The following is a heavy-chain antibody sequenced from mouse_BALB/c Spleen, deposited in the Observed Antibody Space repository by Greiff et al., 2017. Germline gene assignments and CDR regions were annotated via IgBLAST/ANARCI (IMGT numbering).Heavy chain of an antibody. D-gene: IGHD2-1*01. V-gene: IGHV1-54*01. CDR2: INPGSGGT. CDR3: ARSDGNYFDY. CDR1: GYAFTNYL. Sequence: QVQLKASCAELVRPGTSVKVSCKASGYAFTNYLIEWVKQRPGQGLEWIGVINPGSGGTNYNEKFKGKATLTADKSSSTAYRQLSSLTSDDSAVYFCARSDGNYFDYWGRPANLTVSS. J-gene: IGHJ2*01.